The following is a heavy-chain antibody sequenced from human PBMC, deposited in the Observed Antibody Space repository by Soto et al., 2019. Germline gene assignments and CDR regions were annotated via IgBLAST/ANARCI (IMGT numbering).Heavy chain of an antibody. D-gene: IGHD3-3*01. CDR3: AKLWSGTHFDY. Sequence: GSLRLSCAASGFIFSSYVMTWVRQAPGKGLEWVSGIGGSDGSTYYSDSVKGRFTISRDNSKNTLYLQMNSLSTEDTAVYYCAKLWSGTHFDYWGQGTLVTVSS. CDR1: GFIFSSYV. CDR2: IGGSDGST. V-gene: IGHV3-23*01. J-gene: IGHJ4*02.